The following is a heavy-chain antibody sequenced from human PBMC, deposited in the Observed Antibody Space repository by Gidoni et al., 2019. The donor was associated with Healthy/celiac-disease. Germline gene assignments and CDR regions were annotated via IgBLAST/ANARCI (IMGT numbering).Heavy chain of an antibody. V-gene: IGHV3-33*01. CDR3: ARGTYYYDSSVREPSAEANY. D-gene: IGHD3-22*01. CDR2: IWYDGSNK. Sequence: GFTFSSYGMHWVRQAPGKGLEWVAVIWYDGSNKYYADSVKGRFTISRDNSKNTLYLQMNSLRAEDTAVYYCARGTYYYDSSVREPSAEANYWGQGTLVTVSS. CDR1: GFTFSSYG. J-gene: IGHJ4*02.